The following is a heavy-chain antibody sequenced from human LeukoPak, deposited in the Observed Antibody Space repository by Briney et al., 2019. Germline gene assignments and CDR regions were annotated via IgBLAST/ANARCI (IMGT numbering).Heavy chain of an antibody. CDR2: INPDSGGT. Sequence: ASVKVSCKASGYAFTGYYIHWVRQAPGQGLEWMGWINPDSGGTNYAQKFQGRVTMTRDTSISTAYMELSRLRSDDTAVYYCAREYLSSFDIWGQGTMVTVSS. CDR1: GYAFTGYY. V-gene: IGHV1-2*02. J-gene: IGHJ3*02. CDR3: AREYLSSFDI. D-gene: IGHD2-2*01.